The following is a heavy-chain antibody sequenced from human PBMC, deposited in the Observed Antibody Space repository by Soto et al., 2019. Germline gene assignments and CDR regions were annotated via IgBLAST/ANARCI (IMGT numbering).Heavy chain of an antibody. V-gene: IGHV3-23*01. J-gene: IGHJ6*02. D-gene: IGHD3-10*01. Sequence: EVQLLESGGGLVQPGGSLRLSCAASGFTFSSYGMSWVRQAPGKGLEWVSSVSGSGAGTYYADSVKGRFTISRDNSKNTLYLQMNSLRVDDTAVYYWAKIRDSYGMDVWGQGTTVTVSS. CDR1: GFTFSSYG. CDR3: AKIRDSYGMDV. CDR2: VSGSGAGT.